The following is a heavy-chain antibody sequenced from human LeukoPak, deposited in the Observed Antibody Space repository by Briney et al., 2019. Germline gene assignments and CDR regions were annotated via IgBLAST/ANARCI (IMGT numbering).Heavy chain of an antibody. CDR3: ARGGYDFWSGAFDY. J-gene: IGHJ4*02. D-gene: IGHD3-3*01. Sequence: PSETLSLTCTVSGGSISSYYWSWIRQPPGKGLEWIGYIYYSGSTNYNPPLKSRVTISVDTSKNQFSLKLSSVTAADTAVYYCARGGYDFWSGAFDYWGQGTLVTVSS. CDR1: GGSISSYY. V-gene: IGHV4-59*01. CDR2: IYYSGST.